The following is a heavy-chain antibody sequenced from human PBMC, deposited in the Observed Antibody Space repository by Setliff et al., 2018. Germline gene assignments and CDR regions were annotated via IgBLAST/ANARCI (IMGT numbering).Heavy chain of an antibody. CDR3: ARDHAYGSRFYYYYYGMDV. J-gene: IGHJ6*02. V-gene: IGHV3-7*01. D-gene: IGHD3-10*01. CDR2: IKQVGSEK. Sequence: PGGSLRLSCAASGFTFSRYWMSWVRQAPGKGLEWVANIKQVGSEKYYVDSVKGRFTISRDNAKNSLYLQMNSLRAEDTAVYYCARDHAYGSRFYYYYYGMDVWGQGTTVTVSS. CDR1: GFTFSRYW.